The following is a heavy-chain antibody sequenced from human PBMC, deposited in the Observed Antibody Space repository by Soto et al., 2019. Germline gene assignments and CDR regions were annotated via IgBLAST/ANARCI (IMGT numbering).Heavy chain of an antibody. CDR2: ISAYNGNT. J-gene: IGHJ6*02. CDR3: ARAHDLLTGPNYGMDV. V-gene: IGHV1-18*01. D-gene: IGHD3-9*01. CDR1: GYTFTSYG. Sequence: ASVKVSCKASGYTFTSYGISWVRQAPGQGLEWMGWISAYNGNTNYAQKLQGRVTMTTDTSTSTAYMELRSLRSDDTAVYYCARAHDLLTGPNYGMDVWGQGTKVTVYS.